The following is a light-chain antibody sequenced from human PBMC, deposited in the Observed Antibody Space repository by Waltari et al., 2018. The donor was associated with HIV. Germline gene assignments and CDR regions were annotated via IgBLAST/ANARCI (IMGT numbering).Light chain of an antibody. V-gene: IGLV3-1*01. Sequence: SSELTQPPSVSVSPGQSATLPCSGPHFGYQLVCWYQQKPGQSPELVISQDTKRPAGSPERFSGSNSGNTATLTISGTQAMDEADYYCQTWNNKTVVFGGGTKLTVL. CDR2: QDT. CDR1: HFGYQL. J-gene: IGLJ3*02. CDR3: QTWNNKTVV.